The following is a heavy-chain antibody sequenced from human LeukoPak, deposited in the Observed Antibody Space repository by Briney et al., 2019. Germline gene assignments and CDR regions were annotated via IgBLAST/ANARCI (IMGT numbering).Heavy chain of an antibody. CDR2: IYYSENT. CDR3: ARQPSYGLSFDY. V-gene: IGHV4-39*01. J-gene: IGHJ4*02. D-gene: IGHD5-18*01. CDR1: GGSISSSNYY. Sequence: PSETLSLTCTVSGGSISSSNYYWGWIRRPPGKGLEWIGNIYYSENTHYNPSLKSRVTISVDTSKNQFSLKLSSVTAADTAVYYCARQPSYGLSFDYWGQGTLVTVSS.